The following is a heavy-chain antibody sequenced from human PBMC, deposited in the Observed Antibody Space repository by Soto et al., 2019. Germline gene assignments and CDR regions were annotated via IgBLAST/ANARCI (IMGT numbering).Heavy chain of an antibody. CDR3: VRERKYHHLSSSWFDT. V-gene: IGHV6-1*01. CDR1: GDSISSNSAA. J-gene: IGHJ5*02. CDR2: TYYKSMWYN. D-gene: IGHD6-6*01. Sequence: SQTLSLTCAISGDSISSNSAAWTWIRQSPSRGLEWLGRTYYKSMWYNDYAASVKSRITINPDTSKNQFSLQLNSVTPEDTAVYYCVRERKYHHLSSSWFDTWGLGNLLPVSS.